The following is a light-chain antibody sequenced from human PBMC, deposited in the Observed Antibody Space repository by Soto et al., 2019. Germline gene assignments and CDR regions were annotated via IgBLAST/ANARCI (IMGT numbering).Light chain of an antibody. CDR3: GSWDTSLSDYV. CDR1: SSNIGGNS. V-gene: IGLV1-51*01. J-gene: IGLJ1*01. CDR2: DDN. Sequence: QSGLAQPPSVSAAPGQKVTISCSGSSSNIGGNSVSWYQQLPGTAPKLLIYDDNKRPSGIPDRFSGSKSGTSATLGITGFQTGDEADYYCGSWDTSLSDYVFGPGTQVTVL.